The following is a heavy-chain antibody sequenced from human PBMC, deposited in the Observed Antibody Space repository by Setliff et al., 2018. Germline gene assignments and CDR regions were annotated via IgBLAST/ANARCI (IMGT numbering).Heavy chain of an antibody. Sequence: SETLSLTCSVSGVSINTYYWSWIRQPAGKGLEWIGRIYSGGNTNYNPSLKSRVTTSVDTSKNQFSLKLSSVTAADTAVYYCARASVEGSSGWELLQAFDIWGQGTMVTVSS. CDR3: ARASVEGSSGWELLQAFDI. J-gene: IGHJ3*02. CDR2: IYSGGNT. D-gene: IGHD1-26*01. V-gene: IGHV4-4*07. CDR1: GVSINTYY.